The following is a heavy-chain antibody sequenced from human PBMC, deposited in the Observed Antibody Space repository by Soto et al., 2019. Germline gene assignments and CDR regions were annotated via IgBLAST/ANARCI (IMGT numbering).Heavy chain of an antibody. CDR2: ISWKSGSM. Sequence: DVQLVESGGDLVQPGRSLRLACTASGFKFDDYAMHWVRQAPGKGLEWVSGISWKSGSMNYADSVKGRFTISRDNAKNSLYLQINSLRSEDTALYYCAKDIYDILTGYSRGDGLDLWGHGTMVTVSS. CDR3: AKDIYDILTGYSRGDGLDL. D-gene: IGHD3-9*01. J-gene: IGHJ3*01. V-gene: IGHV3-9*01. CDR1: GFKFDDYA.